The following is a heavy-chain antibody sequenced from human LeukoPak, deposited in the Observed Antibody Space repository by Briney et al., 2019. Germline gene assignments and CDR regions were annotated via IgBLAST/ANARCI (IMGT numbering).Heavy chain of an antibody. D-gene: IGHD1-26*01. V-gene: IGHV3-23*01. CDR3: ANRIVGATIFDY. J-gene: IGHJ4*02. CDR2: ISGSGGST. CDR1: GFTFSSYA. Sequence: GGSLRLSCAASGFTFSSYAMSWVRQAPGKGLEWVSAISGSGGSTYYADSVKGRFTISRDNSKNTLYLQMNSLRAEDTAVYYSANRIVGATIFDYWGQGTLVTVSS.